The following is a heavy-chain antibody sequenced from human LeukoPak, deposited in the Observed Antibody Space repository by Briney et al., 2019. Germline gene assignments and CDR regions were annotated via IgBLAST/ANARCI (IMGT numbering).Heavy chain of an antibody. CDR3: ARDKVGATTPAGDWFDP. CDR2: IIPIFGTA. Sequence: GASVKVSCKASGGTFSSYAISWVRQAPGQGLEWMGGIIPIFGTANYAQKFQGRVTITADESTSTAYMELSSLRSEDTAVHYCARDKVGATTPAGDWFDPWGQGTLVTVSS. V-gene: IGHV1-69*13. D-gene: IGHD1-26*01. CDR1: GGTFSSYA. J-gene: IGHJ5*02.